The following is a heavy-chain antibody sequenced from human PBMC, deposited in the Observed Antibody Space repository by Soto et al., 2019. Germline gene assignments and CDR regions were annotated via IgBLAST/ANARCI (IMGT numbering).Heavy chain of an antibody. Sequence: RASVKVSCKASGYTFTSYGISWVRQAPGQGLEWMGWISAYNGNTNYAQKLQGRVTMTTDTSTSTAYMELRSLRSDDTAVYYCARIDSSGYYSYFDYWGQGTLVTVSS. CDR1: GYTFTSYG. CDR2: ISAYNGNT. CDR3: ARIDSSGYYSYFDY. V-gene: IGHV1-18*01. J-gene: IGHJ4*02. D-gene: IGHD3-22*01.